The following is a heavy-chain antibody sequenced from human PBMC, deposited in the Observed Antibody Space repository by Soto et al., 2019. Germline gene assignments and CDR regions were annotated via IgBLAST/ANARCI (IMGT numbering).Heavy chain of an antibody. CDR2: MSRTGHNT. J-gene: IGHJ4*02. CDR1: GFTFSIYA. Sequence: PGGSLRLSCAASGFTFSIYAMTWVRQSPGKGLEWVSSMSRTGHNTFYADSVKCRFTISRDNSKNSLYLQMNSLRAEDTAIYYCAKDQSNSNPLYYFDFWGPGTLVTVSS. CDR3: AKDQSNSNPLYYFDF. D-gene: IGHD3-22*01. V-gene: IGHV3-23*01.